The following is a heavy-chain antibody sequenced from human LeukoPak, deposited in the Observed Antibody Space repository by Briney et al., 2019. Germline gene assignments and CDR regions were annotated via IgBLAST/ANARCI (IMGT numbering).Heavy chain of an antibody. CDR2: IGSSGSTV. Sequence: GGSLRLSCAASGFTFSAYEMNWVRQAPGKGLEWVSYIGSSGSTVYYADSVKGRFTISRDNAKNSLYLQMNSLRAEDTALYYCARGLDAFDIWGQGTMVTVSS. V-gene: IGHV3-48*03. CDR1: GFTFSAYE. J-gene: IGHJ3*02. CDR3: ARGLDAFDI.